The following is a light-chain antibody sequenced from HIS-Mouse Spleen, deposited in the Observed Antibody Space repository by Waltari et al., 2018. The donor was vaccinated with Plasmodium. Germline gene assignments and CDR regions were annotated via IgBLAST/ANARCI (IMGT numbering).Light chain of an antibody. J-gene: IGKJ4*01. V-gene: IGKV4-1*01. CDR3: QQYYSTPLT. Sequence: DIVMTQSPDSLAVSLGERATINCQSSQSVLYSSNNKNYLAWYQQQPGQPPKLLIYWASTLESGVPDRFSGSGSGTDFTLTISSLQAEDVAVYYCQQYYSTPLTFGGGTKVEIK. CDR2: WAS. CDR1: QSVLYSSNNKNY.